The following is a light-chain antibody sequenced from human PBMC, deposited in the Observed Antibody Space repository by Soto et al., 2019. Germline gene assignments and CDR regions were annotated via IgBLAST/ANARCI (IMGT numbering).Light chain of an antibody. CDR1: ERISNN. CDR3: QQYTNWRT. CDR2: GAS. J-gene: IGKJ1*01. Sequence: EIVMTQSPDTMSVSPGEGATLSCRASERISNNLAWYQQKRGQVPRLLIYGASTRATGIPDRFSGSGYGREFTLTISSLQSEDFAVYYCQQYTNWRTFGQGTKVEIK. V-gene: IGKV3-15*01.